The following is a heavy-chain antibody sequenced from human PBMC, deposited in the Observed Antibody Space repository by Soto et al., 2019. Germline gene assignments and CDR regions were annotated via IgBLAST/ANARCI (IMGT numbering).Heavy chain of an antibody. CDR3: ALCSSTSCYLEPAFDI. J-gene: IGHJ3*02. CDR1: GGSISSSSYY. Sequence: QLQLQESGPGLVKPSETLSLTCTVSGGSISSSSYYWGWIRHPPGKGLEWIGSIYYSGSTYYNPSLTSRVPISVDTSKNQFSLKLSSVPAADTAVYYCALCSSTSCYLEPAFDIWGQGTMVTVSS. V-gene: IGHV4-39*01. D-gene: IGHD2-2*01. CDR2: IYYSGST.